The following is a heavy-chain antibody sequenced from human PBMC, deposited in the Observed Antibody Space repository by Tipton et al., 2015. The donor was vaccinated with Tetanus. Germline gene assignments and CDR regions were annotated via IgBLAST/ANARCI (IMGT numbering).Heavy chain of an antibody. D-gene: IGHD3-22*01. CDR3: ARDRGDYIYYGMDV. V-gene: IGHV1-2*02. Sequence: QMQLVQSGAEMKKTGASVKVSCKASGYTFTGYYMYWVRQAPGQGLEWMGWIDPNSGGTVYAQKSQGRVTMTRDTSISTAYMELSCLRSDDTALYYCARDRGDYIYYGMDVWGPGTTVTVS. CDR2: IDPNSGGT. CDR1: GYTFTGYY. J-gene: IGHJ6*02.